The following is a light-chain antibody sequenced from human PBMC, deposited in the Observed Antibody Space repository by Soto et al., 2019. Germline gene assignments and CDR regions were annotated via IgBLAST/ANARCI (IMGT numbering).Light chain of an antibody. CDR1: SSDVGSCKY. V-gene: IGLV2-8*01. CDR2: EVI. CDR3: SSYADSNNVEVL. Sequence: QSALTQPPSASGAPGQSVTIACTGTSSDVGSCKYVSWYQQHPGKAPILIIYEVIKRPSGVPDRFSGSKSGNTASLTVSGLQAEDEADYYCSSYADSNNVEVLFGGGTKVTVL. J-gene: IGLJ2*01.